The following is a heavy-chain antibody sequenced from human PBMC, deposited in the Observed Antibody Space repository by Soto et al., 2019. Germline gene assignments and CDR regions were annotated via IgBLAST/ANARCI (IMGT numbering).Heavy chain of an antibody. J-gene: IGHJ4*02. CDR3: ARDSVVAAGSWCDY. CDR2: IIAGNGNT. D-gene: IGHD1-26*01. Sequence: ASVKVSFKASGFTFTDYVIQWVRQAPGQRPEWMGWIIAGNGNTEYSQKFKGRVTITMDTSAGTAYMELSSLRSEDTAVYYCARDSVVAAGSWCDYWGQGTLVTVSS. CDR1: GFTFTDYV. V-gene: IGHV1-3*01.